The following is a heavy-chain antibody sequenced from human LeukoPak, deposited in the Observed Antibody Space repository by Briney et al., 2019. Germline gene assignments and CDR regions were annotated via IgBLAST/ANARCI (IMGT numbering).Heavy chain of an antibody. CDR2: ISGSGVTT. V-gene: IGHV3-23*01. CDR3: AKDKEYSSSPFDY. CDR1: GFTFSSYA. J-gene: IGHJ4*02. Sequence: PGGSLRLSCAASGFTFSSYAMSWVRQAPGKGLEWVSAISGSGVTTYYADSVKGRFTISRDNSKNTLYLQMNSLRAEDTAVYYCAKDKEYSSSPFDYWGQGTLVTVSS. D-gene: IGHD6-6*01.